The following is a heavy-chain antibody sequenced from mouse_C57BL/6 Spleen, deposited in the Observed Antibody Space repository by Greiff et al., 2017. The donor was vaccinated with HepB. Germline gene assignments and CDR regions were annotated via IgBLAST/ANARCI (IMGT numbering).Heavy chain of an antibody. Sequence: QVQLQQSGAELARPGASVKLSCKASGYTFTSYGISWVKQRTGQGLEWIGEIYPRSGNTYYNEKFKGKATLTADKSSSTAYMELRSLTSEDSAVYFCAREGRYGYDGAYWGQGTLVTVSA. D-gene: IGHD2-2*01. CDR1: GYTFTSYG. CDR3: AREGRYGYDGAY. J-gene: IGHJ3*01. V-gene: IGHV1-81*01. CDR2: IYPRSGNT.